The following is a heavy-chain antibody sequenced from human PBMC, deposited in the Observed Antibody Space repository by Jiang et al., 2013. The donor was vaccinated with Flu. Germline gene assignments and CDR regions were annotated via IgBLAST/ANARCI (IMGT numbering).Heavy chain of an antibody. CDR3: ARGSMAEYSYGSDLDGDP. CDR1: GYTFTSYY. Sequence: GAEVKKPGASVKVSCKASGYTFTSYYMHWVRQAPGQGLEWMGIINPSGGSTSYAQKFQGRVTMTRDTSTSTVYMELSSLRSEDTAVYYCARGSMAEYSYGSDLDGDPWGQGTLVTVSS. J-gene: IGHJ5*02. CDR2: INPSGGST. D-gene: IGHD5-18*01. V-gene: IGHV1-46*01.